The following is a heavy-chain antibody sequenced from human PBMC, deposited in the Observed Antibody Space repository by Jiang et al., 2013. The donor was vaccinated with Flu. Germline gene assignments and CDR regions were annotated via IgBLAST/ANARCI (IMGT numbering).Heavy chain of an antibody. CDR3: GLEMATKRVKDAFDI. J-gene: IGHJ3*02. D-gene: IGHD5-24*01. Sequence: GLVKPSQTLSLTCTVSGGSISSGSYYWSWIRQPAGKGLEWIGRIYTSGSTNYNPSLKSRVTISVDTSKNQFSLKLSSVTAADTAVYYCGLEMATKRVKDAFDIWGQGTMVTVSS. V-gene: IGHV4-61*02. CDR2: IYTSGST. CDR1: GGSISSGSYY.